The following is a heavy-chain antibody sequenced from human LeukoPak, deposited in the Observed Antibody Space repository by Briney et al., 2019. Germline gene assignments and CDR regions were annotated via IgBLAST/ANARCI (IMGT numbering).Heavy chain of an antibody. D-gene: IGHD3-10*01. Sequence: GGSLRLSCAASGFTFNTYELNWVRQAPGKGLEWVSYISSSGATIYYADSVKGRFTTSKDNAKNSLYLQMSGLRAEDTAVYYCARDASGTINAFDIRGQGTTVTVSS. J-gene: IGHJ3*02. CDR3: ARDASGTINAFDI. V-gene: IGHV3-48*03. CDR2: ISSSGATI. CDR1: GFTFNTYE.